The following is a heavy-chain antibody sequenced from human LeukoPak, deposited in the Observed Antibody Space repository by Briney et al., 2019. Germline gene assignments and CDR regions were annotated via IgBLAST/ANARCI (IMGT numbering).Heavy chain of an antibody. V-gene: IGHV4-59*01. D-gene: IGHD3-3*01. J-gene: IGHJ5*02. Sequence: SETLSLTCTVSGGSISSYYWSWIRQPPGKGLEWIGYIYYSGSTNYNPSLESRVTISVDTSKNQFSLKLSSVTAADTAVYYCARGSLYDFWSGYYWFDPWGQGTLVTVSS. CDR3: ARGSLYDFWSGYYWFDP. CDR2: IYYSGST. CDR1: GGSISSYY.